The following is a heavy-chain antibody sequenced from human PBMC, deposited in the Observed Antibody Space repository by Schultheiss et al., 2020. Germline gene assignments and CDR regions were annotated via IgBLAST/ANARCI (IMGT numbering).Heavy chain of an antibody. V-gene: IGHV3-23*01. Sequence: GGSLRLSCAASGFTFSSYAMSWVRQAPGKGLEWVSAISGSGGSTYYSDSVKGRFTISRDNSKNTLYLQMNSLRAEDTAVYYCAKDHTIFGVVAHDAFDIWGQGTMVTVSS. CDR1: GFTFSSYA. CDR3: AKDHTIFGVVAHDAFDI. D-gene: IGHD3-3*01. J-gene: IGHJ3*02. CDR2: ISGSGGST.